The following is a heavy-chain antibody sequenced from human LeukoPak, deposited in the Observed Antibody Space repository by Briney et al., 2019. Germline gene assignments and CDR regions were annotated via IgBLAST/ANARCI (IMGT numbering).Heavy chain of an antibody. CDR2: ISYDGSNK. CDR3: AKVKYNNRNNYYGMDV. V-gene: IGHV3-30*18. D-gene: IGHD1-14*01. J-gene: IGHJ6*02. CDR1: GFTFSTYG. Sequence: PGRSLRLSCAASGFTFSTYGMHWVRQAPGKGLEWVAVISYDGSNKYYADSVKGRFTVSRDNSKNTLYLQMNSLRAEDTAVYYCAKVKYNNRNNYYGMDVWGQGTTVTVSS.